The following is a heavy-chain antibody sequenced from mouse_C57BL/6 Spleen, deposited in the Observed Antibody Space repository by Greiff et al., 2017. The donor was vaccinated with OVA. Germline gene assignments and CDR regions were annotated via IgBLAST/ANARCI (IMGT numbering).Heavy chain of an antibody. CDR2: FYPGDGDT. CDR1: GYAFSSSW. J-gene: IGHJ2*01. CDR3: ARDWERDYFDY. V-gene: IGHV1-82*01. D-gene: IGHD4-1*01. Sequence: QVQLQQSGPELVKPGASVKISCKASGYAFSSSWMNWVKQRPGKGLEWIGRFYPGDGDTNYNGKFKGKATLTADKSSSTAYMQLSSLTSEDSAVYFWARDWERDYFDYWGKGTTLTVSS.